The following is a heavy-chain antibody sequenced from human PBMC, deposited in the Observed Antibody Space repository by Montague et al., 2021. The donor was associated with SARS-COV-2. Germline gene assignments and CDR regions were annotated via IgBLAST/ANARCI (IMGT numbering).Heavy chain of an antibody. CDR3: AGKVLTVPADY. CDR2: ISYGGIA. CDR1: GVSITSTNW. Sequence: SETLSLTCAVSGVSITSTNWWCFVRQPPGRGLEWFGEISYGGIATYNPPHKSRPTISMDRSRNLSSLLLSSVTAAATATYYCAGKVLTVPADYWGQGTLVTVS. V-gene: IGHV4-4*02. D-gene: IGHD4-11*01. J-gene: IGHJ4*02.